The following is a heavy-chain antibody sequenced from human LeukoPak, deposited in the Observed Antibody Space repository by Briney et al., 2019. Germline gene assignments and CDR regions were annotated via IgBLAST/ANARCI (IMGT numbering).Heavy chain of an antibody. CDR3: ARDRSSVLASGSYSANWFDP. D-gene: IGHD1-26*01. J-gene: IGHJ5*02. V-gene: IGHV1-69*04. CDR2: IIPILGTA. Sequence: SVTVSCKASGGTFSSYAISWVRQAPGQGLEWMGRIIPILGTANYAQKFQGRVTITADKSTSTAYMELSSLRSEDTAVYYCARDRSSVLASGSYSANWFDPWGQGTLVTVSS. CDR1: GGTFSSYA.